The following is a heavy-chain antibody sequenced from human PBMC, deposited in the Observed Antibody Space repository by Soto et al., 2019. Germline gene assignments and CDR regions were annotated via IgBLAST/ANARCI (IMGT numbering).Heavy chain of an antibody. Sequence: SETLSLTCSVSGGSINSVNYYWSWIRQHPGKGLEWIGYIYYSGSTHYNPSLKSRVTISVDTSGNQFSLKLSSVTAADTAVYYCAREGGDGVDYWGQGTLVTVS. CDR1: GGSINSVNYY. CDR2: IYYSGST. J-gene: IGHJ4*02. V-gene: IGHV4-31*03. D-gene: IGHD3-16*01. CDR3: AREGGDGVDY.